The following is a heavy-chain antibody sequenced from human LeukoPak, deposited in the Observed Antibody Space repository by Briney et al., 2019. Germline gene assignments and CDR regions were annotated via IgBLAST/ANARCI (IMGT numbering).Heavy chain of an antibody. CDR3: ARDGSWARLGY. Sequence: PGGSLRLSCAASGFTFSSYWMHWVRQAPGKGLVWVSRINPDGSSTNYADAVKDRFTISRDNAKNTLYLQMNSLRAEDTAVYYCARDGSWARLGYWGQGTLVTVSS. D-gene: IGHD3-10*01. J-gene: IGHJ4*02. CDR1: GFTFSSYW. V-gene: IGHV3-74*01. CDR2: INPDGSST.